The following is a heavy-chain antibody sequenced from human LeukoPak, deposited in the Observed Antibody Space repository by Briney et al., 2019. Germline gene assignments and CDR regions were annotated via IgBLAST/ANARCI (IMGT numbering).Heavy chain of an antibody. D-gene: IGHD5-24*01. CDR1: GGSISSYY. V-gene: IGHV4-59*08. Sequence: SETLSLTCTVSGGSISSYYWSWIRQPPGKGLEWIGYIYYSGSTNYNPSLKSRVTISVDTSKNQFSLKLSSVTAADTAVYYCARWLQDYYFDYWGQGTLVTVSS. CDR3: ARWLQDYYFDY. CDR2: IYYSGST. J-gene: IGHJ4*02.